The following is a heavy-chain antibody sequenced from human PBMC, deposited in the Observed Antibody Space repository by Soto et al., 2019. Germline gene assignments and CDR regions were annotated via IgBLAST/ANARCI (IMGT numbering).Heavy chain of an antibody. CDR3: ARVTGRYYYGMDV. CDR2: INHSGST. CDR1: GGYFSGYY. J-gene: IGHJ6*02. Sequence: QVQLQQWGAGLLKPSETLSLTCAVYGGYFSGYYWCWNRQPPGKGLEWIGEINHSGSTNYNPSLKSRVTISVDTSKNQFSLKLSSVTAADTAVYYCARVTGRYYYGMDVWGQGTTVTVSS. V-gene: IGHV4-34*01.